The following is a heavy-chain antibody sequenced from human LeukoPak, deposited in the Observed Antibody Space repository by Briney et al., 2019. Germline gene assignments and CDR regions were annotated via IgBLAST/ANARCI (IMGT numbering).Heavy chain of an antibody. CDR3: ARVLSGGVIVSPWDYAYDY. CDR1: GYTFTSYD. D-gene: IGHD3-16*02. Sequence: GASVKVSCKASGYTFTSYDINWVRQATGQGLEWMGWMNPNSGNTGYAQKFQGRVTMTRNTSISTAYMELSSLRSEDTAVYYCARVLSGGVIVSPWDYAYDYWGQGTLVTVSS. V-gene: IGHV1-8*01. CDR2: MNPNSGNT. J-gene: IGHJ4*02.